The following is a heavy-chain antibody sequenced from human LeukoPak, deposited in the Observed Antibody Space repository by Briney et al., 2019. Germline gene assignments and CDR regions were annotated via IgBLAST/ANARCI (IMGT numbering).Heavy chain of an antibody. CDR1: GGTFSSYA. V-gene: IGHV1-69*05. J-gene: IGHJ4*02. CDR2: IIPIFGTA. CDR3: ARVMITFGRVIVYFDY. Sequence: ASVKVSCKASGGTFSSYAISWVRPAPGQGLEWMGGIIPIFGTANYAQKFQDRVTMTTDTTTSTAYMELRSLRSDDTAVFYCARVMITFGRVIVYFDYWGQGTLVTVSS. D-gene: IGHD3-16*02.